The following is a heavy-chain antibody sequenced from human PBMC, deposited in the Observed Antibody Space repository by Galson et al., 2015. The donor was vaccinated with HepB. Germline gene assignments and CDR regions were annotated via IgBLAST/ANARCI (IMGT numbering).Heavy chain of an antibody. V-gene: IGHV1-3*01. CDR2: INAGNGNT. J-gene: IGHJ6*02. Sequence: SVKVSCKASGYTFTSYAMHWVRQAPGQRLEWMGWINAGNGNTKYSQKFQGRVTITRDTSASTAYMELSSLRSEDTAVYYCARWGRNWNDEDPYYYGMDVWGQGTTVTVSS. CDR1: GYTFTSYA. D-gene: IGHD1-20*01. CDR3: ARWGRNWNDEDPYYYGMDV.